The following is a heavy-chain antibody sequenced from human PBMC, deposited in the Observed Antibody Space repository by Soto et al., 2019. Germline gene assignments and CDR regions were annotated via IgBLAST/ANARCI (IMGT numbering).Heavy chain of an antibody. CDR1: GGTFDGCY. J-gene: IGHJ4*02. D-gene: IGHD3-3*01. CDR2: IHHSGST. Sequence: PTETLSHTCALYGGTFDGCYWSWSRQSPGKELEWIGEIHHSGSTKYNPSLKSRVSLSVDTSTKQFSRKLTSVTAADRGVYYCARGDDSWSGYLFWGQGTPVTVS. V-gene: IGHV4-34*01. CDR3: ARGDDSWSGYLF.